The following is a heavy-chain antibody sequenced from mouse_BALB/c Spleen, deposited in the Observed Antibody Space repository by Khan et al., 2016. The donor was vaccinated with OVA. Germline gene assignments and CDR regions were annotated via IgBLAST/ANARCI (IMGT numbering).Heavy chain of an antibody. CDR2: VNPNNGGT. D-gene: IGHD2-12*01. CDR1: GYTFTDYN. J-gene: IGHJ3*01. Sequence: VQLQQSGPELVKPGASVKIPCKASGYTFTDYNMDWVKQSHGKSLEWIGDVNPNNGGTIYNQKFKGKATLTVDKSSSTAYMELRSLTSEDTAVYYCARGHYKFVGSWFAYWGQGTLVTVSA. V-gene: IGHV1-18*01. CDR3: ARGHYKFVGSWFAY.